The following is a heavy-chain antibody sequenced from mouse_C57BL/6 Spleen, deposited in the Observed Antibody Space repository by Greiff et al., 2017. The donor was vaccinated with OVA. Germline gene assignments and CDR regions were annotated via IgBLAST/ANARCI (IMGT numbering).Heavy chain of an antibody. D-gene: IGHD2-5*01. Sequence: QVQLKQSGPELVKPGASVKISCKASGYAFSSSWMNWVKQRPGKGLEWIGRIYPGDGDTNYNGNFKGKATLTADKSSSTAYMQLSSLTSEDSAVYFCARRGYSNPFAYWGQGTLVTVSA. V-gene: IGHV1-82*01. CDR1: GYAFSSSW. CDR2: IYPGDGDT. CDR3: ARRGYSNPFAY. J-gene: IGHJ3*01.